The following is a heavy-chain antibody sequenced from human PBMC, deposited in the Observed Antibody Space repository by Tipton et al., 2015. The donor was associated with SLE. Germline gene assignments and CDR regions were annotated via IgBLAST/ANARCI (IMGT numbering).Heavy chain of an antibody. CDR3: ARGFEYSSSEPFDY. Sequence: TLSLTCTVSGGSISSYYWSWIRRPAGKGLEWVGRIYTSGSTNYNPSLKSRVTISVDTSKNQFSLKLSSVTAADTAVYYCARGFEYSSSEPFDYWGQGTLVTVSS. CDR2: IYTSGST. V-gene: IGHV4-4*07. D-gene: IGHD6-6*01. CDR1: GGSISSYY. J-gene: IGHJ4*02.